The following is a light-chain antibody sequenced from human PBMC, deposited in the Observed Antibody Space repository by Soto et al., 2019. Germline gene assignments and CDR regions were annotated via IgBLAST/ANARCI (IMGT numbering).Light chain of an antibody. CDR1: QSISNH. CDR3: KQSSAFPLT. Sequence: DIQMTQSPSSLSASVEDRVIITCRASQSISNHLNWYQQKPGKAPKLLIYAVSYLQSGVPSRFSGSGSGTDFTLTISSLQPEDFATYFCKQSSAFPLTFGGGTKVDIK. V-gene: IGKV1-39*01. J-gene: IGKJ4*01. CDR2: AVS.